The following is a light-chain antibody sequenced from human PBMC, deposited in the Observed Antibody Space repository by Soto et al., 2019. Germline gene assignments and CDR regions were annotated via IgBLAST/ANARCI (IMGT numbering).Light chain of an antibody. V-gene: IGKV2-40*01. CDR1: RSLLDSDDVHTY. CDR3: TQRLEFPLT. J-gene: IGKJ4*02. CDR2: TLS. Sequence: DIVMTQAPVSLSVTPGEPASISCSSSRSLLDSDDVHTYVDWYLQKPGQSHQLLISTLSYRASGVPHRFSGSGSGTDFTLKISRVEAEYVRIYCCTQRLEFPLTFSVGT.